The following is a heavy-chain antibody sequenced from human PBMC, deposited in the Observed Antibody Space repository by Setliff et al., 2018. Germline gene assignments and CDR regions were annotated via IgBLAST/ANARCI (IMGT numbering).Heavy chain of an antibody. CDR3: ARSFSRREKFLLDY. CDR2: TIHSGST. V-gene: IGHV4-34*12. J-gene: IGHJ4*02. Sequence: SETLSLTCTVSGGSISSGDYYWSWMRQPPGKRLEWIGETIHSGSTNYNPSLKSRVTISMDTSKNQFSLKVSSVTAADTAVYYCARSFSRREKFLLDYWGQGALVTVSS. CDR1: GGSISSGDYY.